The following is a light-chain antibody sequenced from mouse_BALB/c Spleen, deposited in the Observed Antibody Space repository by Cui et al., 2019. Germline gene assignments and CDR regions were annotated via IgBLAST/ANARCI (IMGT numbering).Light chain of an antibody. CDR3: HQWSSYPWT. CDR1: SSVSY. J-gene: IGKJ1*01. Sequence: QLVLTQSPAIMSASLGEGITLTCSASSSVSYMHWYQQKSGASPKLMIYGTSNLASGVPSRFSGSGSGTFYSLTISSVEAEDAADYYCHQWSSYPWTFGGGTKLEIK. CDR2: GTS. V-gene: IGKV4-80*01.